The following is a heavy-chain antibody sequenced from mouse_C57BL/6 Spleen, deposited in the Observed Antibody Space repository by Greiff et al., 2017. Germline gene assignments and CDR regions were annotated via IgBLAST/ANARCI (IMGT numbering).Heavy chain of an antibody. Sequence: QVQLQQPGAELVRPGSSVKLSCKASGYTFTSYWMDWVKQRPGQGLEWIGNIYPSDSETHYNQKFKDKATLTVDKSSSTAYMQLSSLTSEDSAVYDCASRIYYDYDGFAYWGQGTLVTVSA. CDR1: GYTFTSYW. D-gene: IGHD2-4*01. J-gene: IGHJ3*01. CDR2: IYPSDSET. V-gene: IGHV1-61*01. CDR3: ASRIYYDYDGFAY.